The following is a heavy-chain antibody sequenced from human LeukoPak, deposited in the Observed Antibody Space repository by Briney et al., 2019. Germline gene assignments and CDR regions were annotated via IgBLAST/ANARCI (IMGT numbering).Heavy chain of an antibody. CDR2: IYPGDSDT. CDR3: ARGSGYDGNWFDP. Sequence: GESLKISCKGSGYSFTSYWIGWVRQLPGKGLEGMGIIYPGDSDTRYSPSFQGQVTISADKYISTAYLQWSSLKASDTAMYYCARGSGYDGNWFDPWGQGTLVTVSS. D-gene: IGHD5-12*01. J-gene: IGHJ5*02. CDR1: GYSFTSYW. V-gene: IGHV5-51*01.